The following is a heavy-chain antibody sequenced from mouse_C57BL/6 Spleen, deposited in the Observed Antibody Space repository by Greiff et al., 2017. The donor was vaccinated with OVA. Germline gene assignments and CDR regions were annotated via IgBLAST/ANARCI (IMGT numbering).Heavy chain of an antibody. J-gene: IGHJ1*03. CDR3: ARDYSNYVWYFDV. CDR2: ISSGGSYT. D-gene: IGHD2-5*01. Sequence: EVQVVESGGDLVKPGGSLKLSCAASGFTFSSYGMSWVRQTPDKRLEWVATISSGGSYTYYPDSVKGRFTISRDNAKNTLYLQMSSLKSEDTAMYYCARDYSNYVWYFDVWGTGTTVTVSS. CDR1: GFTFSSYG. V-gene: IGHV5-6*01.